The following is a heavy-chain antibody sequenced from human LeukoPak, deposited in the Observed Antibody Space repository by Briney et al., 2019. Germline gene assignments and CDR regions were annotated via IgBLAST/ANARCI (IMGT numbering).Heavy chain of an antibody. V-gene: IGHV3-30*03. CDR2: ISDDGSSK. CDR3: GRDVRGSWSIDY. J-gene: IGHJ4*01. D-gene: IGHD1-26*01. Sequence: GGSLRLSCVASGFIFSSYGIHWVRQAPGKGLEWVAVISDDGSSKDYAGSVKGRFTISRDNSKDILYLQMNSLRVEDTAVYYCGRDVRGSWSIDYWGQGMLVTGSS. CDR1: GFIFSSYG.